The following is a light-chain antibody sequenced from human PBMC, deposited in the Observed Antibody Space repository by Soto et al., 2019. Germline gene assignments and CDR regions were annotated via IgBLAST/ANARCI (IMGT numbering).Light chain of an antibody. CDR1: SSDVGNYKY. CDR2: EVS. Sequence: QSALTQPASVSGSPGQSITISCTGTSSDVGNYKYVSWYQQHPGNAPKLMIYEVSNRPSGVSNRFSGSKSGNTASLTISGLQAEDETYYYCFPYTSSGTYVFGTGTKVTVL. V-gene: IGLV2-14*01. J-gene: IGLJ1*01. CDR3: FPYTSSGTYV.